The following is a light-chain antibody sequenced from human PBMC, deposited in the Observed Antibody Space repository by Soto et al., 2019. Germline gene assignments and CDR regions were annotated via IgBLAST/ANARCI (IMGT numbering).Light chain of an antibody. J-gene: IGKJ5*01. CDR3: QQYNDWPPAIT. Sequence: EIVMTQSPATLSVSPGERATLSCRAGRDVSNNLAWYQQKPGRAPRLLIYGASTRANGIPARFSGSGSGTEFILNISSLQSEDFAVYYCQQYNDWPPAITCGQGTRLEIK. CDR1: RDVSNN. CDR2: GAS. V-gene: IGKV3-15*01.